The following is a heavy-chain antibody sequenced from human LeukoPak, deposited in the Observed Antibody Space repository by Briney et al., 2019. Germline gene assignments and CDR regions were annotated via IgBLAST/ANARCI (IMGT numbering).Heavy chain of an antibody. CDR1: DFTFGVSA. CDR2: ISASSSAT. Sequence: GGSLRLSCVASDFTFGVSAMSWVRQAPGKGLEWVAYISASSSATFYAGSVQGRFTISRDNGKKSLYLQMNSLIAEDTALYYCVRGVGRMGKTFDFWGQGTLVTVSS. J-gene: IGHJ4*02. V-gene: IGHV3-48*04. CDR3: VRGVGRMGKTFDF. D-gene: IGHD1-26*01.